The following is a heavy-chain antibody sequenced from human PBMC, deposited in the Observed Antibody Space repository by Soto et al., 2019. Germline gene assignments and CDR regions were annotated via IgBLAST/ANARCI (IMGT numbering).Heavy chain of an antibody. CDR1: GYTFTSYG. V-gene: IGHV1-18*01. CDR3: ARDRRFSGSYYLPNYYYYYGMDV. Sequence: QVQLVQSGAEVKKPGASVKVSCKASGYTFTSYGISWVRQAPGQGLEWMGWISAYNGNTNYAQKLQGRVTITTDTPTSPAYMELRSLRSDDTAVYYCARDRRFSGSYYLPNYYYYYGMDVWGQGTTVTVSS. D-gene: IGHD1-26*01. CDR2: ISAYNGNT. J-gene: IGHJ6*02.